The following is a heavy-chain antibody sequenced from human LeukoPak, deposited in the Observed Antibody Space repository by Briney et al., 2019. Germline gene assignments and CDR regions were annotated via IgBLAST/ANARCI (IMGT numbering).Heavy chain of an antibody. V-gene: IGHV3-74*01. J-gene: IGHJ5*02. CDR2: INSDGSST. CDR3: ARGVWFDP. Sequence: PGGPLRLSCAASGFPFSSYWMHGVRPAPGKGLVWVSRINSDGSSTSYADSVKGRFTISRDNAKNTVYLQMNSRRAEDTGVYYCARGVWFDPWGQGTLVTVSS. CDR1: GFPFSSYW.